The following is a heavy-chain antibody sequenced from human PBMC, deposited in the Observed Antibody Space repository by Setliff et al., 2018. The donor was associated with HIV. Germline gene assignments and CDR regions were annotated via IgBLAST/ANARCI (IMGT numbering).Heavy chain of an antibody. CDR2: IHHSGGT. D-gene: IGHD6-13*01. CDR1: YGSISGHY. V-gene: IGHV4-59*11. J-gene: IGHJ4*02. Sequence: SETLSLTCTVSYGSISGHYWTWIRQPPGKGLEWIGYIHHSGGTQYNPSLMSRLTMSVDSSKNQFSLSLSSVTAADTAVYYCARLPDINSWPFDYWARGTLVAVSS. CDR3: ARLPDINSWPFDY.